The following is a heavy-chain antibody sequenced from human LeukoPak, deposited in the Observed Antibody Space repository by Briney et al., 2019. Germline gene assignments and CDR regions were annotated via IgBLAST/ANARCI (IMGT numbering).Heavy chain of an antibody. CDR2: IYYSGGT. CDR3: ARDLYSSSSYYYYYMDV. J-gene: IGHJ6*03. D-gene: IGHD6-6*01. Sequence: PSETLSLTCTVSGGSISSSSYYWGWIRQPPGKGLEWIGSIYYSGGTYYNPSLKSRVTISVDTSKNQFSLKLSSVTAADTAVYYCARDLYSSSSYYYYYMDVWGKGTTVTVSS. CDR1: GGSISSSSYY. V-gene: IGHV4-39*07.